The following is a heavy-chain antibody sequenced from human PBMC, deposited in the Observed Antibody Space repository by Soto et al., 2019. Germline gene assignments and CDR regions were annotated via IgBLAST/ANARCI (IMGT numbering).Heavy chain of an antibody. CDR2: ISYDGSNK. J-gene: IGHJ6*03. CDR3: AKVKDDYSNYLGYMDV. D-gene: IGHD4-4*01. V-gene: IGHV3-30*18. Sequence: QVQLVESGGGVVQPGRSLRLSCAASGFTFSSYGMHWVRQAPGKGLEWVAVISYDGSNKYYADSVKGRFTISRDNSKNTLYLQMNSLRAEDTAVYYCAKVKDDYSNYLGYMDVWGKGTTVTVSS. CDR1: GFTFSSYG.